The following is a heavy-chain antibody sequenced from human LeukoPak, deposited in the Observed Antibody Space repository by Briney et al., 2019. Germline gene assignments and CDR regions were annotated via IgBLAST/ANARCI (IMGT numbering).Heavy chain of an antibody. V-gene: IGHV1-2*06. Sequence: ASVKVSCKASGYTFTGYYIHWVRQAPGQGLEWMGRINPNSGGTNYAQKFQGRVTMTRDTSISTAYMELSSLRSDDTAVYYRASPAATRKAGINFDYWGQGTLVTVSP. D-gene: IGHD2-15*01. CDR3: ASPAATRKAGINFDY. CDR1: GYTFTGYY. J-gene: IGHJ4*02. CDR2: INPNSGGT.